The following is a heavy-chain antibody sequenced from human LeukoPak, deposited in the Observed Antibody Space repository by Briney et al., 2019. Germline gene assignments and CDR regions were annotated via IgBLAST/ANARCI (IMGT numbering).Heavy chain of an antibody. CDR3: ASTRGNIDY. CDR2: IGGRGGST. V-gene: IGHV3-23*01. J-gene: IGHJ4*02. D-gene: IGHD2/OR15-2a*01. Sequence: GGSLRLSCAASGITFSSYAMSWVRQAPGKGLEWVSAIGGRGGSTYYADSVKGRFTISRDNSKNTLYLQMNSLRAEDTAVYYCASTRGNIDYWSQGTLVTVSS. CDR1: GITFSSYA.